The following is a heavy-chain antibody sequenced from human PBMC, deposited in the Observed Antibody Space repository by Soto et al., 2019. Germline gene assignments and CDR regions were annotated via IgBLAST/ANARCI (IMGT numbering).Heavy chain of an antibody. CDR3: ARSQGSSTSLEIYYYYYYGMDV. D-gene: IGHD2-2*01. CDR1: GGTFSSYA. Sequence: QVPLVQSGAEVKKPGSSVKVSCKASGGTFSSYAISWVRQAPGQGLEWMGGIIPIPGTANYAQKFQGRVTITADESTSTAYMELSSLRSDDTAVYYCARSQGSSTSLEIYYYYYYGMDVWGQGTTVTVSS. J-gene: IGHJ6*02. V-gene: IGHV1-69*01. CDR2: IIPIPGTA.